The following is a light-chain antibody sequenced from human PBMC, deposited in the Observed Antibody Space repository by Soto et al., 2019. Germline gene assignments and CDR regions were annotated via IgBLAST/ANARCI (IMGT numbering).Light chain of an antibody. J-gene: IGLJ1*01. V-gene: IGLV1-40*01. CDR1: SSNIGADYE. CDR2: GNT. CDR3: PSYENTLKGCV. Sequence: QSALTQPPSVSGAPGQRVIISCTGGSSNIGADYEVHWYQQLPGTAPKLLIYGNTNRPSGVPDRFSGSKSGSSASLAITGLQAEDEAEYYCPSYENTLKGCVFGPGTKVTVL.